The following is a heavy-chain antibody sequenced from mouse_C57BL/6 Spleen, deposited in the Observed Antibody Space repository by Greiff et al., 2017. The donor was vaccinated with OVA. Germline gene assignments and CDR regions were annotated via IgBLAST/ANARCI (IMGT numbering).Heavy chain of an antibody. J-gene: IGHJ4*01. D-gene: IGHD4-1*01. Sequence: QVQLKQSGPELVKPGASVKISCKASGYAFSSSWMNWVKQRPGKGLEWIGRIYPGDGDTNYNGKFKGKATLTADKSSSTAYMQLSSLTSEDSAVYFCARRLGQRYAMDYWGQGTSVTVSS. CDR1: GYAFSSSW. CDR3: ARRLGQRYAMDY. CDR2: IYPGDGDT. V-gene: IGHV1-82*01.